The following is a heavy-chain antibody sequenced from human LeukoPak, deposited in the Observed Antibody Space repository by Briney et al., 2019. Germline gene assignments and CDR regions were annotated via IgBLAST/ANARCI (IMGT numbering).Heavy chain of an antibody. J-gene: IGHJ5*02. Sequence: SETLSLTCAVYIDSFSNYHWNWIRQTPAKGMEWIGEVNESGGTNISPSLRSRVILSVDTSKNQSSLKLISVTVAATAIYYCARGQGATVPQVGKNWFAPWGQGTRVTVSS. CDR2: VNESGGT. CDR1: IDSFSNYH. D-gene: IGHD1-26*01. CDR3: ARGQGATVPQVGKNWFAP. V-gene: IGHV4-34*01.